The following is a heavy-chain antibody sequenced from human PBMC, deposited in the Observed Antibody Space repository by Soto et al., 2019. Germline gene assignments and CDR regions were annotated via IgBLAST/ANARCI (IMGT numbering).Heavy chain of an antibody. J-gene: IGHJ4*02. Sequence: QVQLQESGPGLVKPSETLSLTCIVSGGSINSYYWSWIRQPPGKGLESIGYILYSGSTNYNPSLKSRVTISVDTSKNQFSLRLTSVTAADTAVYYCARDKEGAAAGTFDYWGQGTLVTVSS. CDR1: GGSINSYY. V-gene: IGHV4-59*01. CDR2: ILYSGST. D-gene: IGHD6-13*01. CDR3: ARDKEGAAAGTFDY.